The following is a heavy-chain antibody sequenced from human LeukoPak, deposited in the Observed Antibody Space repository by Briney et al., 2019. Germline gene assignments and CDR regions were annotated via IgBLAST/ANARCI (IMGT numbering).Heavy chain of an antibody. CDR2: ISAYNGNT. CDR1: GYTFTGYY. CDR3: ASSLGTVVTPVILAFDI. J-gene: IGHJ3*02. V-gene: IGHV1-18*04. Sequence: ASVKVSCKASGYTFTGYYMHWVRQAPGQGLEWMGWISAYNGNTNYAQKLQGRVTMTTDTSTSTAYMELRSLRSDDTAVYYCASSLGTVVTPVILAFDIWGQGTMVTVSS. D-gene: IGHD4-23*01.